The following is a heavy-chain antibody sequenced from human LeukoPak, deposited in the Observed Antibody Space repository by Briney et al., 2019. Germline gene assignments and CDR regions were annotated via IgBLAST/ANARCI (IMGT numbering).Heavy chain of an antibody. Sequence: GGSLRLSCAASGFTFSSYAMTWVRQAPGKGLEWVSDINGSGGRTNYADSVKGRFTISRDNSKNTLYLQMNSLRAEDTAVYYCAKDRGIISDYWGQGTLVTVSS. CDR3: AKDRGIISDY. CDR2: INGSGGRT. V-gene: IGHV3-23*01. CDR1: GFTFSSYA. J-gene: IGHJ4*02. D-gene: IGHD3-10*01.